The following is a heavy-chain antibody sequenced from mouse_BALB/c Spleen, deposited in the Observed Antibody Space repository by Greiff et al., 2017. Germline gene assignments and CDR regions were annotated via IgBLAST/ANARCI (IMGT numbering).Heavy chain of an antibody. CDR3: ARGGKPYYFDY. D-gene: IGHD2-1*01. J-gene: IGHJ2*01. Sequence: VQLQQSGAELVRPGVSVKISCKGSGYTFTDYAMHWVKQSHAKSLEWIGVISTYYGDASYNQKFKGKATMTVDKSSSTAYMELARLTSEDSAIYYCARGGKPYYFDYWGQGTTLTVSS. CDR1: GYTFTDYA. CDR2: ISTYYGDA. V-gene: IGHV1S137*01.